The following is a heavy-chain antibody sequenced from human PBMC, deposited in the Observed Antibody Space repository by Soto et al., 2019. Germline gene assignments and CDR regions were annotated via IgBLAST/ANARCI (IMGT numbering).Heavy chain of an antibody. CDR2: ISSSGSTI. D-gene: IGHD3-10*01. J-gene: IGHJ4*02. V-gene: IGHV3-48*03. Sequence: GGSLRLSCAASGFTFSSYEMNWVRQAPGKGLEWVSYISSSGSTIYYADSVKGRFTISRDNAKNSLYLQMNSLRAEDTAVYYCARDRVLDSSSDYYVSGSYFDYWGQGTLVTVSS. CDR1: GFTFSSYE. CDR3: ARDRVLDSSSDYYVSGSYFDY.